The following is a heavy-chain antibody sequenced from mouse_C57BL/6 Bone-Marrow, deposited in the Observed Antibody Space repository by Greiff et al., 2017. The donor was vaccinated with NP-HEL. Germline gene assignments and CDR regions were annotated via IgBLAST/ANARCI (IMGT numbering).Heavy chain of an antibody. V-gene: IGHV1-81*01. CDR1: GYTFTSYG. CDR2: IYPRSGNT. CDR3: ADGYYPAWFAY. Sequence: VQGVESGAELARPGASVKLSCKASGYTFTSYGISWVKQRTGQGLEWIGEIYPRSGNTYYNEKFKGKATLTADKSSSTAYMELRSLTSEDSAVYFCADGYYPAWFAYWGQGTLVTVSA. J-gene: IGHJ3*01. D-gene: IGHD2-3*01.